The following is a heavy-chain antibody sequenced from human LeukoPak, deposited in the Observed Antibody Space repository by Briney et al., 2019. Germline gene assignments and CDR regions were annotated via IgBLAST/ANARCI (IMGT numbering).Heavy chain of an antibody. V-gene: IGHV1-18*01. J-gene: IGHJ4*02. D-gene: IGHD3-22*01. CDR2: ISAYNGNI. CDR1: GYTFTSYG. CDR3: ARVEYYYDSSGYWRGPYYFDY. Sequence: ASVKVSCKASGYTFTSYGISWVRQAPGQGLEWMGWISAYNGNINYAQKLQGRVTMTTDTSASTAYMELRSLRSDDTAVYYCARVEYYYDSSGYWRGPYYFDYWGQGTLVTVSS.